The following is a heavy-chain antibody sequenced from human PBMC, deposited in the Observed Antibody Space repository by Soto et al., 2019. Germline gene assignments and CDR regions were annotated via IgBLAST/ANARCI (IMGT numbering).Heavy chain of an antibody. D-gene: IGHD2-15*01. CDR3: ARVGDIVVVVASTGWFDP. V-gene: IGHV4-34*01. CDR1: GGSFSGYY. Sequence: PSETLSLTCAVYGGSFSGYYWSWIRQPPGKGLEWIGEINHSGSTNCNPSLKSRVTISVDTSKNQFSLKLSSVTAADTAVYYCARVGDIVVVVASTGWFDPWGQGTLVTVSS. CDR2: INHSGST. J-gene: IGHJ5*02.